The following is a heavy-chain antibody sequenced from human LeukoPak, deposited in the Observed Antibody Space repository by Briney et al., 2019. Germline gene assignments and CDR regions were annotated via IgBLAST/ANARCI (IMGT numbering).Heavy chain of an antibody. Sequence: GGSLRLSCAASGFAFSTYAMNWVRQAPGKGLEWVSYISNSGNTIYYADSVKGRFTISRDNAKNSLYLQMNSLRAEDTAVYYCARDNRDYGDYSGRAFDIWGQGTMVTVSS. D-gene: IGHD4-17*01. CDR1: GFAFSTYA. V-gene: IGHV3-48*04. CDR2: ISNSGNTI. CDR3: ARDNRDYGDYSGRAFDI. J-gene: IGHJ3*02.